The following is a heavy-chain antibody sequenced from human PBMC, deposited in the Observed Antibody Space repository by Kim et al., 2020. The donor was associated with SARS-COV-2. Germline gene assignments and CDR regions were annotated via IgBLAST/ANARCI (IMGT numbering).Heavy chain of an antibody. V-gene: IGHV3-23*01. Sequence: YADPVEGQFTISRDNPRNTLYLQMSSLRAEDTAIYYCAKKWALGGGSCSHWGQGTLVTVSS. CDR3: AKKWALGGGSCSH. J-gene: IGHJ4*02. D-gene: IGHD2-21*01.